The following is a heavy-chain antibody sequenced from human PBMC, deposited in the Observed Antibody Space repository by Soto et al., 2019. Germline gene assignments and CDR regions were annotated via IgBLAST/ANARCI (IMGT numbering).Heavy chain of an antibody. J-gene: IGHJ6*02. CDR1: GYTFDTYD. V-gene: IGHV1-8*01. CDR3: ARSGGSGYYSAHYYGMDV. Sequence: ASVKVSCKASGYTFDTYDINWVRQATGQGLEWMGWMNPESGSTGFAQSFQGRITLTRNTSLNTVYMEVSSLTNEDTAVYFCARSGGSGYYSAHYYGMDVWGPGTTVTVSS. D-gene: IGHD3-22*01. CDR2: MNPESGST.